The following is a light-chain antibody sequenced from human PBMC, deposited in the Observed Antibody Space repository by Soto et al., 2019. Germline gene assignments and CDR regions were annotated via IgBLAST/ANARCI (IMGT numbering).Light chain of an antibody. J-gene: IGKJ3*01. Sequence: EIVMTQSPATLSVSPGERATLSCRASQSVSGNLAWYQQKPGQAPRLLIYAASTRATGIPARFSGSESGTEFALTISSMQSEDFAVYYCHHDNNWHPITFGPGTKVDIK. V-gene: IGKV3-15*01. CDR1: QSVSGN. CDR3: HHDNNWHPIT. CDR2: AAS.